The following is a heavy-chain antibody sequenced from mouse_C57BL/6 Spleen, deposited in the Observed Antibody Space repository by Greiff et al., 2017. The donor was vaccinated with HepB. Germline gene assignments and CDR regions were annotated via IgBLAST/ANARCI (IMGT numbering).Heavy chain of an antibody. J-gene: IGHJ4*01. CDR1: GYTFTSYW. CDR2: IDPSDSYT. D-gene: IGHD1-1*01. CDR3: ARFFGIRDYYAMDY. Sequence: QVQLQQPGAELVMPGASVKLSCKASGYTFTSYWMHWVKQRPGQGLEWIGEIDPSDSYTNYNQKFKGKSTLTVDKSSSTAYMQLSSLTSEDSAVYYCARFFGIRDYYAMDYWGQGTSVTVSS. V-gene: IGHV1-69*01.